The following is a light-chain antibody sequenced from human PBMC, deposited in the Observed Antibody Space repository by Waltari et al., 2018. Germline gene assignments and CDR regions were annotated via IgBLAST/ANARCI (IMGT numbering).Light chain of an antibody. CDR3: QQYSSAPFT. CDR1: QGISSW. Sequence: DIQMTQSPSSLSASVGDRVTITCRASQGISSWLAWYQQKPGKAPKLLIYKASSLQSGVPSRFSGSGSGTDFTLIISTLQPEDFATYYCQQYSSAPFTFGPGTRLDIK. J-gene: IGKJ3*01. V-gene: IGKV1-12*01. CDR2: KAS.